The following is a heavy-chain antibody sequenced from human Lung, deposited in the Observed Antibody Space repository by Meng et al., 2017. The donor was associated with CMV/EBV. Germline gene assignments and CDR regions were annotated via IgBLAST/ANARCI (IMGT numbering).Heavy chain of an antibody. D-gene: IGHD4-23*01. V-gene: IGHV5-51*01. CDR3: ARLGVTRAVGYYYYAMDV. J-gene: IGHJ6*02. CDR1: GYRFTSYW. CDR2: IYPDDSDT. Sequence: GESLKISCKGSGYRFTSYWIGWVRQMPGKGLDWMGIIYPDDSDTRYSPSFQGQVTISADKSISTAYLQWRSLKAPDTAIYYCARLGVTRAVGYYYYAMDVWGQGXTVTVSS.